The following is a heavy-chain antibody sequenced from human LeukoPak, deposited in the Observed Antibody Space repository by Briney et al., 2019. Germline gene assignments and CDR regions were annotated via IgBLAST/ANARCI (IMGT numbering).Heavy chain of an antibody. V-gene: IGHV1-2*02. CDR2: INPNTGGT. CDR3: AKFSATYYFDY. CDR1: GYTFTGYY. D-gene: IGHD1-26*01. J-gene: IGHJ4*02. Sequence: ASVKVSCKASGYTFTGYYMHWVRQAPGQGLEFMGWINPNTGGTHYARKFQGRVTMTRDTSISTAYMELSRLRSDDTAVYYCAKFSATYYFDYWGQGALVTASS.